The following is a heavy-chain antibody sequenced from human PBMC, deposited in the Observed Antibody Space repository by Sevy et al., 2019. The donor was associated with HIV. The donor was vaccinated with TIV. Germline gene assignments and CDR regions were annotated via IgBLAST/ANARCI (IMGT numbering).Heavy chain of an antibody. J-gene: IGHJ6*02. CDR1: GFTFSSYW. D-gene: IGHD6-19*01. Sequence: GGSLRLSCAASGFTFSSYWMSWVRQAPGKGLEWVANIKQDGSDKYYVDSVKGRFIISRDNARNSLYLQMNSLRAEDTAVYYCARDQSGVAGVYYYYGIDVWGQGTTVTVSS. V-gene: IGHV3-7*01. CDR3: ARDQSGVAGVYYYYGIDV. CDR2: IKQDGSDK.